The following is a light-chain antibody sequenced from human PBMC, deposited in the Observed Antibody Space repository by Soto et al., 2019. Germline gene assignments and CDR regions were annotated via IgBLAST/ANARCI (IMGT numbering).Light chain of an antibody. CDR1: QSIGRF. Sequence: ELVLTQSPATLSLSPGERATLSCRASQSIGRFLAWYQHKPGQAPRLLIYDASNRATGIPARFSASGSETDFTLTISSLEPEDFAVYYCQQRSSRPREISFGQGTRLEIK. V-gene: IGKV3-11*01. J-gene: IGKJ5*01. CDR2: DAS. CDR3: QQRSSRPREIS.